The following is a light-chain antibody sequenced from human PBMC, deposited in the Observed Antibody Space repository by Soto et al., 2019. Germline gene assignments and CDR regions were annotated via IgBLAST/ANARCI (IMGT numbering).Light chain of an antibody. CDR2: AAS. V-gene: IGKV1-39*01. CDR3: QQSYSTPIT. J-gene: IGKJ5*01. Sequence: IQMTQSPSSLSASVGDRVTITCRASQSISSYLNWYQQKQGKAPKLXSYAASSLQRGVPSRFSGSGSGTDFTLTISSLKPEDFETYYCQQSYSTPITFGQGTRLEIK. CDR1: QSISSY.